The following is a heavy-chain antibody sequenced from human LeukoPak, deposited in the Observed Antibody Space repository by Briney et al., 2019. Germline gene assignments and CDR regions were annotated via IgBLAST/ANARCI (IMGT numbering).Heavy chain of an antibody. V-gene: IGHV3-30*19. CDR1: GFTFSSYG. CDR2: ISYDGSNK. Sequence: GRSLRLSCAASGFTFSSYGMHWVRQAPGKGLEWVAVISYDGSNKYYADSVKGRFTISRDNSKNTLYLQMNSLRAEDTAVYYCARDCFYGSGSLDYWGQGTLVTVSS. D-gene: IGHD3-10*01. CDR3: ARDCFYGSGSLDY. J-gene: IGHJ4*02.